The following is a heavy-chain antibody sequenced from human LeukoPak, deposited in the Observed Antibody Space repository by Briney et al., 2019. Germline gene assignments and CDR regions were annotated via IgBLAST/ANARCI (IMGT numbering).Heavy chain of an antibody. Sequence: ASAKVSCKASGYTFSSYGISWVPHAPGQGLEWMGWISAYNGNINYIEKFQGRVTMTTDTSTSTAYMELRSLRSDDTAVYYCAREHGSGTYYDPVGFDYWGQGTLVTVSS. D-gene: IGHD3-10*01. CDR2: ISAYNGNI. V-gene: IGHV1-18*04. CDR3: AREHGSGTYYDPVGFDY. J-gene: IGHJ4*02. CDR1: GYTFSSYG.